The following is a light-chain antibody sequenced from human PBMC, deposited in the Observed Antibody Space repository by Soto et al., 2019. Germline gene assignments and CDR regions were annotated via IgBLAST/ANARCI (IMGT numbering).Light chain of an antibody. CDR1: SSNIGAGYD. CDR3: QSYESSLSGWV. CDR2: RNN. Sequence: QLVLTQPPSVSGAPGQRVTISCTGSSSNIGAGYDVHWYQQLPGTAPKLLIYRNNNRPSGVPDRFSGSKSGTSASLAITGLQAEDEADYYCQSYESSLSGWVFGGGTKVTVL. V-gene: IGLV1-40*01. J-gene: IGLJ3*02.